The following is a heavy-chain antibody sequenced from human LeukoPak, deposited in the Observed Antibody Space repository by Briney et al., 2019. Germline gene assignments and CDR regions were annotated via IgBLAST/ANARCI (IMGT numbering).Heavy chain of an antibody. V-gene: IGHV3-48*02. Sequence: GGSLRLSCAASGFTFSSYSMNWVRHAPGKGLEWVSYISSSSSTIYYADSVKGRFTISKDNAKNSLYLQMNSLRDEDTAVYYCARGTGPSIVVARGAFDYWGQGTLVTVSS. CDR3: ARGTGPSIVVARGAFDY. D-gene: IGHD2-2*01. J-gene: IGHJ4*02. CDR1: GFTFSSYS. CDR2: ISSSSSTI.